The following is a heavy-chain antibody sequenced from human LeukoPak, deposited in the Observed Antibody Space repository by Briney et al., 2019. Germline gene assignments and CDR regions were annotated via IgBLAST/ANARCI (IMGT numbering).Heavy chain of an antibody. D-gene: IGHD3-16*01. CDR3: ARGWYSTFRWFDP. V-gene: IGHV4-34*01. CDR2: INHSGST. Sequence: SETLSLTCAVYGGSFSGYYWSWIRQPPGKGLEWIWEINHSGSTNYNPSLKSRVTISVDTSKNQFSLKLSSVTAADTAVYYCARGWYSTFRWFDPWGQGTLVTVSS. CDR1: GGSFSGYY. J-gene: IGHJ5*02.